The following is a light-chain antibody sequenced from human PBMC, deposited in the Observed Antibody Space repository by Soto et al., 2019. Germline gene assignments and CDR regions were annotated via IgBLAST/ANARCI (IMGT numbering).Light chain of an antibody. Sequence: EIVLTQSPGTLSLSPGERATLSCRARQSFSSSYLAWYQQKPGQAPRLLIYATSSRAPGIPDRFSGSGSQTDFTRTISRLEPEDFAVYYCQQYGTSPRTFGQGTKVDIK. CDR3: QQYGTSPRT. CDR2: ATS. J-gene: IGKJ1*01. V-gene: IGKV3-20*01. CDR1: QSFSSSY.